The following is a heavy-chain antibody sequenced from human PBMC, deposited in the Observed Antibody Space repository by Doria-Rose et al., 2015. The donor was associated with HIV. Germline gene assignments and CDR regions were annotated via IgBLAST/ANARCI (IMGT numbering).Heavy chain of an antibody. CDR2: IITDDER. Sequence: QVTLKESGPVLVKPTETLTLTCTVSGVSLSSPGMGVSWIRQPPGRALEWLANIITDDERSYKTALKSRLTISSGTSKSQVVLTMTDMDPVDTATDYCARIKSSRWYHKYYFDFWGQGTLVIVSA. V-gene: IGHV2-26*01. D-gene: IGHD6-13*01. CDR1: GVSLSSPGMG. J-gene: IGHJ4*02. CDR3: ARIKSSRWYHKYYFDF.